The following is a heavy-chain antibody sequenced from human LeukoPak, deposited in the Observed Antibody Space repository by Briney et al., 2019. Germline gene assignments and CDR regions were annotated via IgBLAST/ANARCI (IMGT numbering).Heavy chain of an antibody. V-gene: IGHV3-23*01. D-gene: IGHD3-16*02. J-gene: IGHJ4*02. CDR1: GFTFSSYV. CDR3: AKPGRIMITFGGVIVPSFDY. CDR2: ISGNGGST. Sequence: PGGSLRLSCAASGFTFSSYVMSWVRQAPGKGLEWVSGISGNGGSTYYADSVKGRFTISSDNSKNTLDLQMNSLRAEDTAVYYCAKPGRIMITFGGVIVPSFDYWGQGTLVTVSS.